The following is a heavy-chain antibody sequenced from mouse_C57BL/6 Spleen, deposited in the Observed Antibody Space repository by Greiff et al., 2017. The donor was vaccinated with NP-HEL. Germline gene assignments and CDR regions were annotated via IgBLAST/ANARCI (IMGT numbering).Heavy chain of an antibody. CDR1: GFTFSSYT. Sequence: EVKVVESGGGLVKPGGSLKLSCAASGFTFSSYTMSWVRQTPEKRLEWVATISGGGGNTYYPDSVKGRFTISRDNAKNTLYLQMSSLRSEDTALYYCARTYGYEEAWFAYWGQGTLVTVSA. D-gene: IGHD2-2*01. CDR2: ISGGGGNT. V-gene: IGHV5-9*01. J-gene: IGHJ3*01. CDR3: ARTYGYEEAWFAY.